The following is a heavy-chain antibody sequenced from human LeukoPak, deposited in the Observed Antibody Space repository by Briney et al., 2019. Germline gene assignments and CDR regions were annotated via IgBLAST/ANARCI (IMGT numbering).Heavy chain of an antibody. J-gene: IGHJ4*02. CDR1: GGSISSSNW. CDR3: ARDPSSSATSDF. D-gene: IGHD5-24*01. Sequence: SETLSLTCAVSGGSISSSNWWSWVRQPPGKGLEWIGEIYHSGSTNYNPSLKSRVSISVDKSKNQFSLKLSSVTAADTAVYYCARDPSSSATSDFWGQGTLVTVSS. CDR2: IYHSGST. V-gene: IGHV4-4*02.